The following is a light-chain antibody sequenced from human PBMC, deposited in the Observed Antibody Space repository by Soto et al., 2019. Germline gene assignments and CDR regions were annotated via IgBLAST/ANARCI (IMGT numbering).Light chain of an antibody. CDR1: SSDIGAGSE. CDR2: GST. V-gene: IGLV1-40*01. CDR3: QSYDNSLSAYV. J-gene: IGLJ1*01. Sequence: QSVLTQPPSLSGAPGQRVTISCTGSSSDIGAGSEVHWYQQLPGTAPKLLIFGSTNRPSGVPDRFSGSKSATSASLAITGLQVEDEADYNCQSYDNSLSAYVFGTGTKLTVL.